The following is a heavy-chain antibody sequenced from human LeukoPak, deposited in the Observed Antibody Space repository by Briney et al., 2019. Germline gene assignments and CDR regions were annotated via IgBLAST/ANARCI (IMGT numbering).Heavy chain of an antibody. J-gene: IGHJ4*02. Sequence: GASVKVSCKASGYTFTSYGISWVRQAPGQGLEWMGWISAYNGNTNYAQKFQGRVTMTRDTSTSTVYMELSSLRSEDTAVYYCARSYYYDSSGYPGTFDYWGQGTLVTVSS. CDR3: ARSYYYDSSGYPGTFDY. CDR1: GYTFTSYG. CDR2: ISAYNGNT. D-gene: IGHD3-22*01. V-gene: IGHV1-18*01.